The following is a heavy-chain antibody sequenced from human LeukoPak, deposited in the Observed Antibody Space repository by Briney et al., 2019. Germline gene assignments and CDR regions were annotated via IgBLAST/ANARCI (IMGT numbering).Heavy chain of an antibody. D-gene: IGHD6-6*01. CDR2: IYTSGST. J-gene: IGHJ4*02. V-gene: IGHV4-4*07. CDR1: GGSISSYY. CDR3: ARDSEYSSSSPFDY. Sequence: SETLSLTCTVSGGSISSYYWSWIRQPAGKGLEWIGRIYTSGSTNYNPSLKSRVTMPVDTSKNQFSLKLSSVTAADTAVYYCARDSEYSSSSPFDYWGQGTLVTVSS.